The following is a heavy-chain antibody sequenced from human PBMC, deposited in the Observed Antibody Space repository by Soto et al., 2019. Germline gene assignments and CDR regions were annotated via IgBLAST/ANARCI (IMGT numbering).Heavy chain of an antibody. CDR1: GASMSSYF. CDR2: IYYTGST. CDR3: ARGLYSSSWYNYYYYMDV. V-gene: IGHV4-59*12. Sequence: SETLSLTCTVSGASMSSYFWTWIRQPPGKGLEWVASIYYTGSTNYNPSLKSRVTISVDTSKNQFSLKLSSVTAADTAVYYCARGLYSSSWYNYYYYMDVWGKGTTVTVSS. D-gene: IGHD6-13*01. J-gene: IGHJ6*03.